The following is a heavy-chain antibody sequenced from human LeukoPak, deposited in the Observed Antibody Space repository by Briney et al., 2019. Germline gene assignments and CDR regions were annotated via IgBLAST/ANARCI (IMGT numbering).Heavy chain of an antibody. V-gene: IGHV3-23*01. D-gene: IGHD3-22*01. CDR3: AKDGPYDTSGPTFFDN. J-gene: IGHJ4*02. CDR1: AFTFSSYA. CDR2: ISGSGGST. Sequence: GGSLRLSCAASAFTFSSYAMSWVRQAPGKGLESVSGISGSGGSTYYADSVKGRFTISRDNSKNTLYMQMNGLRAEDTALYYCAKDGPYDTSGPTFFDNWGQGTLVTVSS.